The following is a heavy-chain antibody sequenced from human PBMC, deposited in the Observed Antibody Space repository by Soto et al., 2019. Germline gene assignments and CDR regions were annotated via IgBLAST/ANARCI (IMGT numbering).Heavy chain of an antibody. V-gene: IGHV4-39*01. D-gene: IGHD3-3*01. CDR3: ARQGYDFWSGYYIDYYYYGMDV. CDR1: GGSISSSSYY. J-gene: IGHJ6*02. Sequence: SETLSLTCTVSGGSISSSSYYWGWIRQPPGKGLGWIGSIYYSGSTYYNPSLKSRVTISVDTSKNQFSLKLSSVTAADTAVYYCARQGYDFWSGYYIDYYYYGMDVWGQGTTVTVSS. CDR2: IYYSGST.